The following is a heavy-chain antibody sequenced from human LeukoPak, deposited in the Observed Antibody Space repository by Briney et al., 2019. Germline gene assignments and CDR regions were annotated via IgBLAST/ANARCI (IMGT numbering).Heavy chain of an antibody. Sequence: GGSLRLSCAASGFTFSNYGMHWVRQAPGKGLEWVAVIWYNGGNKYYADSVKGRFTISRDNSKTTLYLQMNRLRAEDTAVYYCPKATELWLLDYWGQGTLVTVSS. J-gene: IGHJ4*02. V-gene: IGHV3-33*06. CDR2: IWYNGGNK. CDR3: PKATELWLLDY. D-gene: IGHD5-18*01. CDR1: GFTFSNYG.